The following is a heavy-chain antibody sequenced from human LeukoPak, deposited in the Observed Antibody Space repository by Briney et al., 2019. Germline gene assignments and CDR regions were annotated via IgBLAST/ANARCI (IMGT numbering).Heavy chain of an antibody. D-gene: IGHD6-19*01. J-gene: IGHJ3*02. CDR1: GFTFSSYA. V-gene: IGHV3-23*01. CDR2: ISGSGGST. Sequence: GGSLRLSCAASGFTFSSYAMSWVRQAPGKGLEWVSAISGSGGSTYYADSVKGRFTIPRDNSKNTLYLQMNSLRAEDTAVYYCAKPPTIAVAGHDAFDIWGQGTMVTVSS. CDR3: AKPPTIAVAGHDAFDI.